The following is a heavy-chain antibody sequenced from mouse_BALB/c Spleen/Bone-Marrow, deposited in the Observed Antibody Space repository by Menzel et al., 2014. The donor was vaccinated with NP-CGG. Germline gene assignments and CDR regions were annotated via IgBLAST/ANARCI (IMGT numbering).Heavy chain of an antibody. J-gene: IGHJ3*01. CDR2: ISGGVGST. Sequence: EVKVEESGGGLVKPGGSLKLACAASGFAFTSYDMSWVRQTPEKRLEWVAYISGGVGSTYYPDTVKGRFTISRDNAKNTLYLQMSSLKSEDTAMFYCARRVGRRGFAYWGQGTLVTVSA. CDR3: ARRVGRRGFAY. CDR1: GFAFTSYD. V-gene: IGHV5-12-1*01.